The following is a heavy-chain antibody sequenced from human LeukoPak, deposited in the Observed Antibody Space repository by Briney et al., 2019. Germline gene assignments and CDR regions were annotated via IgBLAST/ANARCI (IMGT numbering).Heavy chain of an antibody. Sequence: ASVKVSCKASGHTFTSNGISWVRQAPGQGLEWMGWISAYNGNTNYAQKLQGRVTMTTDTSTSTAYMELRSLRSDDTAVYYCARPDDILTYGMDVWGQGTTVTVSS. J-gene: IGHJ6*02. D-gene: IGHD3-9*01. V-gene: IGHV1-18*01. CDR2: ISAYNGNT. CDR3: ARPDDILTYGMDV. CDR1: GHTFTSNG.